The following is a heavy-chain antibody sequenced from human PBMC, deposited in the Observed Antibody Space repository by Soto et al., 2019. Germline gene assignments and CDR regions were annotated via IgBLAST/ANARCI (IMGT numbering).Heavy chain of an antibody. CDR2: ISYDGSNK. CDR3: SYRDAFDI. J-gene: IGHJ3*02. D-gene: IGHD2-2*01. Sequence: ESGGGVVQPGRSLRLSCAASGFTFSSYGMHWVRQAPGKGLEWVAVISYDGSNKYYADSVKGRFTISRDNSKNTLYLQMNSLRAEDTAVYYCSYRDAFDIWGQGTMVTVSS. V-gene: IGHV3-30*03. CDR1: GFTFSSYG.